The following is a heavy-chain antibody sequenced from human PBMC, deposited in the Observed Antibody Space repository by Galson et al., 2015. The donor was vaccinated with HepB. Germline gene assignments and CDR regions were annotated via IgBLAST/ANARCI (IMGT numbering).Heavy chain of an antibody. Sequence: PALVKPTQTLTLTCTVSGFSLSSARMGVSWIRQPPGKALEWLAHIFSNDEKSYSTSLKSRLTISKDTSKSQVVLTMTNMDPVDTATYYCARMDLESSGYSFTWGQGTLVTVSS. CDR2: IFSNDEK. D-gene: IGHD3-22*01. V-gene: IGHV2-26*01. J-gene: IGHJ4*02. CDR1: GFSLSSARMG. CDR3: ARMDLESSGYSFT.